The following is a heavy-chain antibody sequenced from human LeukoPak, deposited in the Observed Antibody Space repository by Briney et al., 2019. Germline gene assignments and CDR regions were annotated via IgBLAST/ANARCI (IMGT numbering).Heavy chain of an antibody. J-gene: IGHJ4*02. Sequence: GGSLRLSCAASGFTFDDYAMHWVRQAPGKGLEWVSLISGDGGGTYYADSVKGRFTISRDNSRNSLYLQMNSLRAEDTAVYYCARGSGYGKGHDYWGQGTLVTVSS. D-gene: IGHD5-12*01. CDR3: ARGSGYGKGHDY. V-gene: IGHV3-43*02. CDR2: ISGDGGGT. CDR1: GFTFDDYA.